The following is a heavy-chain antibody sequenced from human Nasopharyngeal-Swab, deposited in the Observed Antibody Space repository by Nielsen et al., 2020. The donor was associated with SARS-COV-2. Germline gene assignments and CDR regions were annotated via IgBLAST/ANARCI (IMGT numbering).Heavy chain of an antibody. Sequence: GESLKISCAASGFIFSASAIHWVRQASGKGLEWVGRIGDKDHNYATTYGASVQGRFTIPRDDSKNTAFLQMDSLKTEDTALYYCTTDFYLDYWGQGTLVTVSS. CDR2: IGDKDHNYAT. CDR1: GFIFSASA. V-gene: IGHV3-73*01. CDR3: TTDFYLDY. J-gene: IGHJ4*02.